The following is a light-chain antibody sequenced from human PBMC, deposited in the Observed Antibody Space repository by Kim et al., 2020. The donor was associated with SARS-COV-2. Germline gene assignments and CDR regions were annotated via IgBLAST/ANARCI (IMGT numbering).Light chain of an antibody. CDR3: MQALQAPYT. J-gene: IGKJ2*01. V-gene: IGKV2-28*01. CDR2: SGS. CDR1: QSLLHTNGINY. Sequence: DSVMTQSPLSLPVAPGEPASISCRSSQSLLHTNGINYLDWYLQKTGQSPQLLIYSGSYRASGVPDRFSGSGSGTDFTLKISRVEAEDVGIYYCMQALQAPYTFGQGTKLEI.